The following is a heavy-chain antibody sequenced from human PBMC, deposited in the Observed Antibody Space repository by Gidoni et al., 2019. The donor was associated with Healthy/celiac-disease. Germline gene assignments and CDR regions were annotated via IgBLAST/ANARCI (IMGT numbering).Heavy chain of an antibody. Sequence: QVQLVESGGGVVQPGRALRRPCAASGFTVSSYAMHWVRQAPGKGLEWVAVISYDGSNNYYADSVKGRFTISRDNSKNTLYLQMNSLRAEDTAVYYCASSPITIFGVVTYYFDYWGQGTLVTVSS. CDR3: ASSPITIFGVVTYYFDY. J-gene: IGHJ4*02. D-gene: IGHD3-3*01. V-gene: IGHV3-30*04. CDR1: GFTVSSYA. CDR2: ISYDGSNN.